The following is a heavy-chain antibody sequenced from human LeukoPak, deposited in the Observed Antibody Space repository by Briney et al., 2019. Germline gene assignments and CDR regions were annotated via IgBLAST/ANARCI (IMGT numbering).Heavy chain of an antibody. CDR3: ARHRTYGSGSYYNHYYGMDV. V-gene: IGHV4-39*01. J-gene: IGHJ6*02. Sequence: PSETLSLTCTVSGGSISSSSYYWGWIRQPPGKGLEWIGSIYYSGSTYYNPSLKSRVTISVDTSKNQFSLKLSSVTAADTAVYYCARHRTYGSGSYYNHYYGMDVWGQGTTVTVSS. D-gene: IGHD3-10*01. CDR2: IYYSGST. CDR1: GGSISSSSYY.